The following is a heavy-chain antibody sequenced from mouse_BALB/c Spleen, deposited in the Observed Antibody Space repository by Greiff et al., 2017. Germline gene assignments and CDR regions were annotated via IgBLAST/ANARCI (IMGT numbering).Heavy chain of an antibody. J-gene: IGHJ2*01. CDR1: GFNIKDTY. V-gene: IGHV14-3*02. CDR2: IDPANGNT. Sequence: EVQRVESGAELVKPGASVKLSCTASGFNIKDTYMHWVKQRPEQGLEWIGRIDPANGNTKYDPKFQGKATITADTSSNTAYLQLSSLTSEDTAVYYCARYDGFTTALDYWGQGTTLTVSS. CDR3: ARYDGFTTALDY. D-gene: IGHD1-2*01.